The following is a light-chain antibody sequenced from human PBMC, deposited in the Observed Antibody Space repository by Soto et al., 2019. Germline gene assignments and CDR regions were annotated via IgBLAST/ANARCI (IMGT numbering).Light chain of an antibody. Sequence: EIVLTQSPGTLSLSPGERATLSCRASQSVSSSYLAWYQQKPGQAPRLLIYGASSRATGIPDRFSGSGSGTDFTLTISRLEPADFAVYYCQQYGSSPRTFGQGPKVEIK. CDR2: GAS. CDR3: QQYGSSPRT. V-gene: IGKV3-20*01. J-gene: IGKJ1*01. CDR1: QSVSSSY.